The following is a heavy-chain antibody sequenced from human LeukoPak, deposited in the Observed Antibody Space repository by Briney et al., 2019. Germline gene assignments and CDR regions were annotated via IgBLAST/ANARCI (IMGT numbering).Heavy chain of an antibody. CDR2: ISSSTSTI. V-gene: IGHV3-11*04. CDR1: GFTFSDYY. CDR3: AGGRGWLIDY. Sequence: GGSLRLSCAASGFTFSDYYMSWIRQAPGKGLEWVSYISSSTSTIYYADSVKGRFTISRDNAKNTAYLQLNSLRAEDTALYYCAGGRGWLIDYWGQGTLVTLSS. J-gene: IGHJ4*02. D-gene: IGHD6-19*01.